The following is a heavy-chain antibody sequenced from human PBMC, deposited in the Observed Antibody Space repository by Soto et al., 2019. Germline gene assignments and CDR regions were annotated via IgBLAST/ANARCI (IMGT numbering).Heavy chain of an antibody. CDR2: IIPIFGTA. V-gene: IGHV1-69*06. CDR3: ASHGRYCSSTRCYGVYYYGMDV. CDR1: GGTFSSYA. D-gene: IGHD2-2*01. J-gene: IGHJ6*02. Sequence: QVQLVQSGAAVKKPGSSVKVSCKASGGTFSSYAISWVRQAPGQGLEWLGGIIPIFGTANYAQKFQGRVTITADKSTSTGYMQLSSLRSEDTAVYYCASHGRYCSSTRCYGVYYYGMDVWGQGTTVTVSS.